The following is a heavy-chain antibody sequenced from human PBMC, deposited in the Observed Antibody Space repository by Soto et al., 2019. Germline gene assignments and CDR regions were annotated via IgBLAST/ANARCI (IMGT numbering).Heavy chain of an antibody. V-gene: IGHV3-30*18. CDR3: ANLGGGYCTSTDCPDY. CDR2: ISYDDRNK. Sequence: QVQLVESGGGVVQPGRSLRLSCAASGFTFSSYGMQWVRQAPGKGLEWVAVISYDDRNKYYADSVKGRFTISRDNSKNTLYLQMNSLRAEDTAVYYCANLGGGYCTSTDCPDYWGQGTLVTVSS. CDR1: GFTFSSYG. D-gene: IGHD2-2*01. J-gene: IGHJ4*02.